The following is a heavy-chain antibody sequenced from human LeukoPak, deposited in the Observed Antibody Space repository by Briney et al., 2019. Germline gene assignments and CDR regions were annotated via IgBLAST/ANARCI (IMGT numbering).Heavy chain of an antibody. CDR1: GYTFTSYG. V-gene: IGHV1-18*01. J-gene: IGHJ1*01. D-gene: IGHD5-12*01. CDR2: ISAYNGNT. CDR3: ARARGYSGYEYVAEYFQH. Sequence: ASVKVSCKASGYTFTSYGISWVRQAPGQGLEWMGWISAYNGNTNYAQKLQGRVTMTTDTSTSTAYMELRSLRSDDTAVYYCARARGYSGYEYVAEYFQHWGQGTLVTVSS.